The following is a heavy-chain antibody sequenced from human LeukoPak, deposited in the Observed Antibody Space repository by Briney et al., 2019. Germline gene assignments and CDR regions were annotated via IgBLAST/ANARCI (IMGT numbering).Heavy chain of an antibody. V-gene: IGHV4-59*08. CDR1: GGSISSYY. J-gene: IGHJ4*02. CDR3: ARHGIAVAGYDY. CDR2: IYYSGST. Sequence: SETLSLTCTVSGGSISSYYWSWIRQPPGKGLEWIGYIYYSGSTNYNPSLKSRVTISVDTSKNQSSLKLSSVTAADTAVYYCARHGIAVAGYDYWGQGTLVTVSS. D-gene: IGHD6-19*01.